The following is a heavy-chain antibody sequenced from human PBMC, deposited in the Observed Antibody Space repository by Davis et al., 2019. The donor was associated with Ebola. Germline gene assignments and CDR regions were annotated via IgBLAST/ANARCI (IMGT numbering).Heavy chain of an antibody. D-gene: IGHD2-15*01. V-gene: IGHV3-74*01. CDR1: GFTFSSYW. J-gene: IGHJ4*02. CDR2: INSDGSST. Sequence: PGGSLRLSCAASGFTFSSYWMHWVRQAPGKGLVWVSRINSDGSSTSYADSVKGRFTISRDNAKNTLYLQMNSLRAEDTAVYYCARRGSGGSWNFDYWGQGTLVTVSS. CDR3: ARRGSGGSWNFDY.